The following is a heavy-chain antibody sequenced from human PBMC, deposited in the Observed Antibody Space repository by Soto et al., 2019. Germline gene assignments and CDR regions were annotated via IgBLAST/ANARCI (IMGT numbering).Heavy chain of an antibody. CDR3: VRVVAIPGYPDN. CDR1: GATFSSYA. J-gene: IGHJ4*02. CDR2: IVPTVDTS. V-gene: IGHV1-69*14. D-gene: IGHD5-12*01. Sequence: QVQLVQSGAEVRQPASSVKVSCKTSGATFSSYAITWVRQAPGQGLEWMGGIVPTVDTSTYAQKFQGRVTITEDKFTNTVYRELSSLRSDDTAVYYCVRVVAIPGYPDNWGQGTLVTVSS.